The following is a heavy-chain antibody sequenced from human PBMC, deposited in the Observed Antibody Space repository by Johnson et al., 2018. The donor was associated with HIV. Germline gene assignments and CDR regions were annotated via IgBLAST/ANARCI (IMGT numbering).Heavy chain of an antibody. V-gene: IGHV3-33*01. D-gene: IGHD6-19*01. J-gene: IGHJ3*02. CDR3: AGRSSAWYEVAFDI. Sequence: QVQLVESGGGVVQPGRSLRLSCAASGFTFSSYGMHWVRQAPGKGLEWVAVIWYDGSNKYYADSVKGRFTISRDNSKNTLYLQMNSLRVEDTAIYYCAGRSSAWYEVAFDIWGQGTMVTVSS. CDR1: GFTFSSYG. CDR2: IWYDGSNK.